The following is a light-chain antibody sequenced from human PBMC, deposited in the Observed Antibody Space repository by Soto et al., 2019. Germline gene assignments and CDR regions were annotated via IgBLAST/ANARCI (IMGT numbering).Light chain of an antibody. CDR3: QQYGSSPLT. CDR1: QSVSSSY. CDR2: GAS. J-gene: IGKJ4*01. V-gene: IGKV3-20*01. Sequence: EIVLTQSPGTLSLSPGERATLSCRASQSVSSSYLSWYQQKPGQAPRLLIYGASSRATGIPDRFSGSGSGTDFTLTISRLEPEDFAVYYCQQYGSSPLTFGGGTNVDI.